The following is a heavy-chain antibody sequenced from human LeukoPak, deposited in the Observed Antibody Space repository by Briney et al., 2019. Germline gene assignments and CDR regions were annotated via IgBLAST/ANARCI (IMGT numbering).Heavy chain of an antibody. Sequence: PSETLSLTCTVSGGSISNSSSYWGWIRQPPGKGLEWIGEINHSGSTNYNPSLKSRVTISVDTSKNQFSLKLSSVTAADTAVYYCARRVVVAVPLLGRSLNFDYWGQGTLVTVSS. V-gene: IGHV4-39*07. D-gene: IGHD2-15*01. CDR2: INHSGST. J-gene: IGHJ4*02. CDR3: ARRVVVAVPLLGRSLNFDY. CDR1: GGSISNSSSY.